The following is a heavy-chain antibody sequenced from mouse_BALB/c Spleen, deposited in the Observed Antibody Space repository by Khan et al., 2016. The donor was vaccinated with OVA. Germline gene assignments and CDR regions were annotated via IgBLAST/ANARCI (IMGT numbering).Heavy chain of an antibody. V-gene: IGHV5-17*02. CDR2: ISGDSSTI. Sequence: EVELVESGGDLVQPGGSRKLSCAASGFTFSSFGMHWVRQAPEKGLEWVAYISGDSSTIYYADTVKGRFTISRDIPKNTLFLQMTNLGSEYTAMDYCARSYFYGYYFDQWGQGTTLTVSS. D-gene: IGHD1-1*01. CDR1: GFTFSSFG. CDR3: ARSYFYGYYFDQ. J-gene: IGHJ2*01.